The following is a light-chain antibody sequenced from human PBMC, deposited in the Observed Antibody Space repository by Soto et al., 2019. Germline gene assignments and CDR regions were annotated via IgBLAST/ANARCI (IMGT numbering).Light chain of an antibody. J-gene: IGLJ1*01. V-gene: IGLV1-40*01. Sequence: QSVLTQPPSVSGAPGQRVTISCTGSSSNIGAGYDVHWYQQLPGTAPKLLIYGNSNRPSGVPDRFSGSKSGTSASLAITGLQAEDEADYYCQSYDSSLGGSSYAFGTGTKVTVL. CDR3: QSYDSSLGGSSYA. CDR2: GNS. CDR1: SSNIGAGYD.